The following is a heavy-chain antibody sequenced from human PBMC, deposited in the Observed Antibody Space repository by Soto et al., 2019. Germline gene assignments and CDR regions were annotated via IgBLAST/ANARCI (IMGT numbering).Heavy chain of an antibody. CDR2: XXXXXXNK. CDR3: ANVLRLDY. V-gene: IGHV3-30*18. CDR1: GFTFSNYG. J-gene: IGHJ4*02. D-gene: IGHD2-8*01. Sequence: GGSLRPSCAASGFTFSNYGMHWVRQAPGKGLEXVXVXXXXXXNKYYADSVKGRFTISRDNSKNTLYLQMNSLRAEDTAVYYCANVLRLDYWGEGTLVTVSS.